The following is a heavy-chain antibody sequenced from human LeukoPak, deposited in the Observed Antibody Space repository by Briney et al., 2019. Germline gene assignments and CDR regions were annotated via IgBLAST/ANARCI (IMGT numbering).Heavy chain of an antibody. CDR3: ARENDYGDRPFDY. Sequence: GGSLRLSCSASGFNFSSYEMNWVRPAPGKGLEWVSYISSSGSNIYYADSVKGRFTISRDNAKNSLYLQMSNLRAEDTAVYYCARENDYGDRPFDYWGQGTLVTVSS. CDR2: ISSSGSNI. J-gene: IGHJ4*02. CDR1: GFNFSSYE. D-gene: IGHD4-17*01. V-gene: IGHV3-48*03.